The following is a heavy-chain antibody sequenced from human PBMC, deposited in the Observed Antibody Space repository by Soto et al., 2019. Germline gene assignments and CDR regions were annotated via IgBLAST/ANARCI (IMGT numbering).Heavy chain of an antibody. V-gene: IGHV1-3*01. CDR1: GYTFTSYA. D-gene: IGHD2-2*01. Sequence: ASVKVSCKASGYTFTSYAMHWVRQAPGQRLEWMGWINAGNGNTKYSQKFQGRVTITRDTSASTAYMELSSLRSEDTAVYYCARDLIGYCSSTSCYGVNWFGPWGQGTLVSVSS. CDR3: ARDLIGYCSSTSCYGVNWFGP. J-gene: IGHJ5*02. CDR2: INAGNGNT.